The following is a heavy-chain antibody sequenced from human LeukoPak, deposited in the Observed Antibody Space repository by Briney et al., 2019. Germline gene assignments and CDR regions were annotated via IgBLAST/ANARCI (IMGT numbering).Heavy chain of an antibody. CDR1: GFTFSSYG. Sequence: PGGSLRLSCAASGFTFSSYGMHWVRQAPGKGLEWVAVIWYDGSSKYYADSVKGRFTISRDNSKNTLYLQMNSLRAEDTAVYYCARESEHDYVWGSRYYFDYWGQGTLVTVSS. J-gene: IGHJ4*02. CDR3: ARESEHDYVWGSRYYFDY. CDR2: IWYDGSSK. V-gene: IGHV3-33*01. D-gene: IGHD3-16*01.